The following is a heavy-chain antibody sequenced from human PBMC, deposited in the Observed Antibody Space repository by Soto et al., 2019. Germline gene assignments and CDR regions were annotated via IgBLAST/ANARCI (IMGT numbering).Heavy chain of an antibody. D-gene: IGHD2-2*01. V-gene: IGHV4-4*07. J-gene: IGHJ3*02. CDR2: IYSSGST. Sequence: PSETLSLTCTVSGASLSGYYWGWIRQSAGRGLEYIGHIYSSGSTNYNPSLKSRLTMSRDTSESQFSLRLNSMTAADTAVYYCARGSDAFAFDIWGQGTMVTVS. CDR1: GASLSGYY. CDR3: ARGSDAFAFDI.